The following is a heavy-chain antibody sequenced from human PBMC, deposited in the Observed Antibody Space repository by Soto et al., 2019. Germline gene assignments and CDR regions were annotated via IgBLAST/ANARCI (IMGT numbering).Heavy chain of an antibody. CDR3: AKDLIDSSSSYFEF. CDR2: ITSVGYT. V-gene: IGHV3-23*01. D-gene: IGHD4-4*01. J-gene: IGHJ4*02. CDR1: GFSFSNYA. Sequence: GGSLRLSCATSGFSFSNYAMSWVRQAPGKGLEWVAAITSVGYTYYVGSLKGRFTISRDNSKNTLFLQMNSLRAEDTAVYYCAKDLIDSSSSYFEFWGRGTLVSVSS.